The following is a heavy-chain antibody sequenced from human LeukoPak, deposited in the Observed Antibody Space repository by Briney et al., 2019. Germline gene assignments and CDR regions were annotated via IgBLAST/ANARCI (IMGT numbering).Heavy chain of an antibody. CDR3: ARLFCSSRRCALGEPFDY. CDR2: IHPGDSDT. V-gene: IGHV5-51*01. J-gene: IGHJ4*02. Sequence: GESLKISCKGSGYNFATYWIAWVRQMPGKGLEWMGIIHPGDSDTRYSPSFQGQLTISADKSITTAYLHWSNLKASDTAVYYCARLFCSSRRCALGEPFDYWGQGALVTVSS. D-gene: IGHD2-2*01. CDR1: GYNFATYW.